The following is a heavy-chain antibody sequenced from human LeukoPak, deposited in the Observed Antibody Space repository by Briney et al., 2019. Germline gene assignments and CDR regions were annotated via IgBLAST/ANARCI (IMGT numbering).Heavy chain of an antibody. CDR2: ISGSGGST. CDR3: AKEYHSSSFYY. V-gene: IGHV3-23*01. D-gene: IGHD6-6*01. CDR1: GLPFSTYA. J-gene: IGHJ4*02. Sequence: GGSLDLSCAAPGLPFSTYAMSWVGKVPGKGWEWVSAISGSGGSTYYADSVKGRFTISRDNSKNTLYLQMNGLRAEDTAVYYCAKEYHSSSFYYWGQGTLVTVSS.